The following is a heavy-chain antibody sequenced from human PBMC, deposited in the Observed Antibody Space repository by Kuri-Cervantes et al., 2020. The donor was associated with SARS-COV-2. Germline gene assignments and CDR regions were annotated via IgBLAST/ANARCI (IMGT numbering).Heavy chain of an antibody. CDR1: GYTFTSYD. D-gene: IGHD5-12*01. CDR2: MNPNSGNT. J-gene: IGHJ4*02. Sequence: ASVNVSCKASGYTFTSYDIHWVRQATGQGLEWMGWMNPNSGNTGYAQKFQGRVTMTSNTSIGTAYMELSSLRSEDTAVYYGSTGVAMDRHDYFDYWGQGTLVTVSS. CDR3: STGVAMDRHDYFDY. V-gene: IGHV1-8*01.